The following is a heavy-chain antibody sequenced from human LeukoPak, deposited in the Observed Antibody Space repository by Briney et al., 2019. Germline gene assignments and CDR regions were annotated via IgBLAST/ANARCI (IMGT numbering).Heavy chain of an antibody. V-gene: IGHV3-23*01. J-gene: IGHJ3*02. D-gene: IGHD4-17*01. CDR3: AKSLAYGDSIRGALDI. CDR1: GFTFSTYA. CDR2: ISGSGSYT. Sequence: PGGSLRLSCAASGFTFSTYAMSWVRQAPGKGLEWVSAISGSGSYTYYADSVKGRFTISRDTSKNTLYLQMNYLRAEDTAIYYCAKSLAYGDSIRGALDIWGRGTMVTVSS.